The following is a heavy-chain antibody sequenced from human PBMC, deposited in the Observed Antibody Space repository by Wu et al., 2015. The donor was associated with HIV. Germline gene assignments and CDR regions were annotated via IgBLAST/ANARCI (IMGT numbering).Heavy chain of an antibody. D-gene: IGHD4-23*01. V-gene: IGHV1-2*02. J-gene: IGHJ4*02. Sequence: QVQLVQSGAELKEPGASVKVSCKASGYNFNGYYMNWVRLAPGQGLEWMGWISPQSGGTNYEERFQGRVTMTRDTSISTAYLELNRLRFDDTAVYYCARARDDYGGSPDYWGQGTLVTVSS. CDR2: ISPQSGGT. CDR3: ARARDDYGGSPDY. CDR1: GYNFNGYY.